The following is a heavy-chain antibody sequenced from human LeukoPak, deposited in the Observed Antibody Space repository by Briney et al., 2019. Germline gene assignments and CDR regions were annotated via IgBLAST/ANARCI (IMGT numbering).Heavy chain of an antibody. J-gene: IGHJ4*02. Sequence: GGSLRLSCAASGFTFNDYWMHWVRQAPGKGLVWDSRISTDGSTTTYADSMKGRFTVSRDNAKNSLYLQMNSLRAEDTAVYYCARSLRGYSYGLGDYFDYWGQGTLVTVSS. CDR1: GFTFNDYW. CDR2: ISTDGSTT. CDR3: ARSLRGYSYGLGDYFDY. D-gene: IGHD5-18*01. V-gene: IGHV3-74*01.